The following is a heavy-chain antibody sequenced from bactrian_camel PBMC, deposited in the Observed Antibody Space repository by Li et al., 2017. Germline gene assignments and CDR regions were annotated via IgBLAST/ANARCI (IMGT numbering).Heavy chain of an antibody. Sequence: VESGGGSVPVGGSLRLSCSASGRSVTMAWFRQAPGKEREGVASILIGGGTTFYGPSVKGRFTISQGKRANTVYLQMNNLKPEDTAMYYCAAGSGWYGGWSVQSTWKYWGQGTQVTVS. J-gene: IGHJ4*01. CDR2: ILIGGGTT. CDR3: AAGSGWYGGWSVQSTWKY. CDR1: GRSVT. V-gene: IGHV3S35*01. D-gene: IGHD5*01.